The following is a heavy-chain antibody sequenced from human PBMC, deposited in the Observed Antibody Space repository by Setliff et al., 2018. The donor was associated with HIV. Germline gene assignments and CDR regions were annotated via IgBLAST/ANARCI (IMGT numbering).Heavy chain of an antibody. V-gene: IGHV1-18*01. CDR3: ARRAAGGSSPNDYMDV. CDR1: GYTFTSYG. D-gene: IGHD6-6*01. Sequence: ASVKVSCKASGYTFTSYGISWVRQAPGQGLEWMGWISAYNGNTNYAQKLQGRVTMTTDKSTSTAYMELSSLRSEDTAVYYCARRAAGGSSPNDYMDVWGKGTTVTVSS. J-gene: IGHJ6*03. CDR2: ISAYNGNT.